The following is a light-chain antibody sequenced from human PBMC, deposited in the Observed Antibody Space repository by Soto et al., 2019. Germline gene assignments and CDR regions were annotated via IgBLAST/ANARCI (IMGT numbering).Light chain of an antibody. Sequence: IPMPPSPSTLSASVGERVTITFRASQSISSWLAWYQQKPGQAPKPLIYDASTLQSGVPSRFSGSGSGTEFRLTISSLQPDDFATYYCQQYSSHSTFGQGTKVDI. J-gene: IGKJ1*01. V-gene: IGKV1-5*01. CDR3: QQYSSHST. CDR1: QSISSW. CDR2: DAS.